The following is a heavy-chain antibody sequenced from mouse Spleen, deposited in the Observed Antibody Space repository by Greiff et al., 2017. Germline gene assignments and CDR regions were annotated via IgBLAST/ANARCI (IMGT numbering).Heavy chain of an antibody. CDR3: ARSSLRLYAMDY. CDR1: GYTFTSYG. CDR2: IYPRSGNT. D-gene: IGHD2-4*01. V-gene: IGHV1-81*01. J-gene: IGHJ4*01. Sequence: QVQLKQSGAELARPGASVKLSCKASGYTFTSYGISWVKQRTGQGLEWIGEIYPRSGNTYYNEKFKGKATLTADKSSSTAYMELRSLTSEDSAVYFCARSSLRLYAMDYWGQGTSVTVSS.